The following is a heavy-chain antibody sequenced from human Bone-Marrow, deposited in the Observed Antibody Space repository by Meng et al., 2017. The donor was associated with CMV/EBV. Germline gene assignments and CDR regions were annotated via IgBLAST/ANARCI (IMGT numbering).Heavy chain of an antibody. D-gene: IGHD5/OR15-5a*01. V-gene: IGHV2-5*01. CDR2: IYWNDDK. CDR1: GFSFSTDGVG. Sequence: SGPTLVKPTQTLTLTCTFSGFSFSTDGVGVGWIRQPPGKALEWLALIYWNDDKRYSPSLKTRLTITKATSKNQVVLTMTNMDPVDTATYFCARYSVYDFFFEYWGQGALVTVSS. CDR3: ARYSVYDFFFEY. J-gene: IGHJ4*02.